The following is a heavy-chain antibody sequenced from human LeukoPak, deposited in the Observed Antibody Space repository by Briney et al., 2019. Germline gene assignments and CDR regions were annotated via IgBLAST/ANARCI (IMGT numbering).Heavy chain of an antibody. CDR2: ISAYNGNT. Sequence: GASVKVSCKASGYTFTSYGISWVRQAPGQGLEWMGWISAYNGNTNYAQKLQGRVTMTTDTSTSTAYMELRSLRSDDTAVYYCARPYYDFWSGYLLFDYWGQGTLVTVSS. CDR3: ARPYYDFWSGYLLFDY. D-gene: IGHD3-3*01. V-gene: IGHV1-18*01. CDR1: GYTFTSYG. J-gene: IGHJ4*02.